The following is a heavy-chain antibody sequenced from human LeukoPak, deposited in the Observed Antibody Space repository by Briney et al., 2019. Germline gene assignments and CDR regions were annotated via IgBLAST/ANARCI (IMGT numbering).Heavy chain of an antibody. CDR2: IYYTGRT. CDR1: GGSISSYY. D-gene: IGHD3-16*01. Sequence: SETLSLTCTVSGGSISSYYWSWIRQPPGKGLEWIGYIYYTGRTNYNPSLKSRVTLSIDTSKRQFSLKLNSVIAADTAVYFCAVWGGSWFDPWGQGALVIVSS. CDR3: AVWGGSWFDP. V-gene: IGHV4-59*01. J-gene: IGHJ5*02.